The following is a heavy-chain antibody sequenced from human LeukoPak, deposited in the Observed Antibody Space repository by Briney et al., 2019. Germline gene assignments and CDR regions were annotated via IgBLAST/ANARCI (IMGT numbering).Heavy chain of an antibody. CDR3: ARRHRPEWRHYYYYGMDL. Sequence: PGRALPLSCAASGCTFSSYVLHWVRQAPGRGLEGVAVISYDGSNKYYADSVKGRFTISRDNSKNKLYLQMNSLRAEATAVYYGARRHRPEWRHYYYYGMDLWGQGTTVTDSS. CDR1: GCTFSSYV. J-gene: IGHJ6*02. V-gene: IGHV3-30*03. CDR2: ISYDGSNK. D-gene: IGHD3-3*01.